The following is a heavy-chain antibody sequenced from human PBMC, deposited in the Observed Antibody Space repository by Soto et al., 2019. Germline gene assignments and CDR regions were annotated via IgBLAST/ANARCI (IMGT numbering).Heavy chain of an antibody. CDR2: INQDAHET. D-gene: IGHD6-19*01. J-gene: IGHJ6*02. CDR3: AREDDTSGRSGVVHFSYFYGMDV. CDR1: GFTFSAYW. Sequence: EVQLVESGGTLVQPGGSLRLSCAASGFTFSAYWMSWVRQAPGRGLEWVANINQDAHETNYVDSLRGRVTISRDNADNSLYLHMSTLRVEDTAVYYCAREDDTSGRSGVVHFSYFYGMDVWAQGTTVTVSS. V-gene: IGHV3-7*03.